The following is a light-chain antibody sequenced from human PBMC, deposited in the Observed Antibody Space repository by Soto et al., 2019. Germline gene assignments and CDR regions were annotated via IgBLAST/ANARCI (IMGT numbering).Light chain of an antibody. V-gene: IGLV2-23*01. CDR3: CSYSGSSTDWV. J-gene: IGLJ3*02. CDR2: EGS. CDR1: SSDIGSYNL. Sequence: QSALTQPASVSGSPGQSITISCTGTSSDIGSYNLVSWYQQHPGKAPKVMIYEGSKRPSGVSNRFSGSKSGNTASLTISGLQAEDEADYYCCSYSGSSTDWVFGGGTRSPS.